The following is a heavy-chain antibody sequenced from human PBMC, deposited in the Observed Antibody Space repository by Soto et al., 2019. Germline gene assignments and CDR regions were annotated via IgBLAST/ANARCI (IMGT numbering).Heavy chain of an antibody. CDR1: GFTFSNYA. J-gene: IGHJ3*02. Sequence: EVQLSESGGGLVQPGGSLRLSCAAAGFTFSNYAMTWVRQAPGRGLEWVSSIGGGGISISTDFADSVRGRFTISRANSTNPLNLQLTTLRAEDTAIYYCAKALAYGVVTTGASDIWAKGHWSPSLQ. CDR3: AKALAYGVVTTGASDI. D-gene: IGHD2-21*02. V-gene: IGHV3-23*01. CDR2: IGGGGISIST.